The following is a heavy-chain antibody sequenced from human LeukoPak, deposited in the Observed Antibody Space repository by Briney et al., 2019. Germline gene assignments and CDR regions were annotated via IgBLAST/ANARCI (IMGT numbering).Heavy chain of an antibody. V-gene: IGHV3-7*01. CDR2: IKQDGSEK. CDR3: ARGLYDYVWGSYRYYFDY. CDR1: GFTFSSYW. D-gene: IGHD3-16*02. J-gene: IGHJ4*02. Sequence: PGGSLRLSCAASGFTFSSYWMSWVRQAPGKGLEWVANIKQDGSEKYYVDSVKGRFTISRDNAKNSLYLQMNSLRAEDTAVYYCARGLYDYVWGSYRYYFDYWGQGTLVTVSS.